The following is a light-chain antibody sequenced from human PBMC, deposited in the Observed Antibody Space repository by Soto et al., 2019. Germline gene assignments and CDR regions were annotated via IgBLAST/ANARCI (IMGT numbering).Light chain of an antibody. CDR1: QSVSSY. Sequence: ETVLTQSPATLSLSPGERATLSCRASQSVSSYLAWYQQKPGQAPRLLIYDASNRATGIPARFSGSGSGTDFTLTITSLQSEDFAVYYCQEYNNWRPITFGGGTKVDIK. CDR2: DAS. V-gene: IGKV3-11*01. J-gene: IGKJ4*01. CDR3: QEYNNWRPIT.